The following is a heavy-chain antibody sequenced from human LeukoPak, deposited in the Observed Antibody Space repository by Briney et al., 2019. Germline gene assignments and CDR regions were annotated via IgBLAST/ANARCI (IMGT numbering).Heavy chain of an antibody. CDR2: ISPNSGGT. Sequence: ASVKVSCKASGYTFTGYYMHWVRQAPGQGLEWMGWISPNSGGTNYAQKFQGRVTMTRDTSISTAYMELSRLRSDDTAVYYCARDSLLWFGELRRNAFDIWGQGTMVTVSS. CDR3: ARDSLLWFGELRRNAFDI. J-gene: IGHJ3*02. CDR1: GYTFTGYY. V-gene: IGHV1-2*02. D-gene: IGHD3-10*01.